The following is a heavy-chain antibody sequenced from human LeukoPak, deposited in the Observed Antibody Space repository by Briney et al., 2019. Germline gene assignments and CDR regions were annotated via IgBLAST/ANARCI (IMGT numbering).Heavy chain of an antibody. Sequence: SETLSLTCTVSGGSIRRSTSHCWGWIRQPPGKGLEWIGSIYYSGSTYYNPSLKSRVTISVDTSKNQFSLKLSSVTAADTAVYYCASEPMYYDLWSGYYQDYWGQGTLVTVSS. CDR1: GGSIRRSTSHC. CDR2: IYYSGST. D-gene: IGHD3-3*01. J-gene: IGHJ4*02. CDR3: ASEPMYYDLWSGYYQDY. V-gene: IGHV4-39*01.